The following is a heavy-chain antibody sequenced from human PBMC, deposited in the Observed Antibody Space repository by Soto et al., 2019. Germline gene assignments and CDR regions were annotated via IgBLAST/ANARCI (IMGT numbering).Heavy chain of an antibody. CDR3: ARDDSTGLLEF. Sequence: QVQLQESGPGLVRPAETLSLICSVSTDSMRTYSWTWLRQSPGKGLAWIGYVYHTGRTEYNPSLESRVTISIDMSKKQFSLQLTSVTAADTAVYFCARDDSTGLLEFWGQGTLVTVSS. CDR1: TDSMRTYS. V-gene: IGHV4-59*01. J-gene: IGHJ4*02. D-gene: IGHD5-18*01. CDR2: VYHTGRT.